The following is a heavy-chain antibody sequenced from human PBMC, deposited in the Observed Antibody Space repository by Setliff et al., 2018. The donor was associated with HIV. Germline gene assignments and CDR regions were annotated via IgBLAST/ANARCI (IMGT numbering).Heavy chain of an antibody. CDR2: MSAYSGDT. CDR1: GYTFTAYG. V-gene: IGHV1-18*04. J-gene: IGHJ3*02. D-gene: IGHD3-22*01. CDR3: VRGYYYDKTGYGTFDI. Sequence: ASVKVSCKASGYTFTAYGITWVRQAPGQGLEWVGWMSAYSGDTKNAQKIQGRVNMTRDTSTDTAYVELRSLRFDDTALYYCVRGYYYDKTGYGTFDIWGQGTVVTVSS.